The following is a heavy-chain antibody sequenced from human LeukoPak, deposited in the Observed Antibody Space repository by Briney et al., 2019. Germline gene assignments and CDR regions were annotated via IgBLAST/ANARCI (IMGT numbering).Heavy chain of an antibody. D-gene: IGHD2-21*01. Sequence: GGSLRLSCAASGFTFSSYSMNWVRQAPGKGLEWVSYISSSGSTIYYADSVKVRFTISRDNAKNSLYLQMNSLRAEDTAVYYCARRYCGGDCSFDYWGQGTLVTVSS. CDR2: ISSSGSTI. CDR3: ARRYCGGDCSFDY. J-gene: IGHJ4*02. CDR1: GFTFSSYS. V-gene: IGHV3-48*01.